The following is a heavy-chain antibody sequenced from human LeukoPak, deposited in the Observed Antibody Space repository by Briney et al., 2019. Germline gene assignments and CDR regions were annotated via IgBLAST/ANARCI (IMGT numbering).Heavy chain of an antibody. CDR1: GYTFTSYD. CDR2: MNPNSGNT. CDR3: ARGISHYYDSTSSNDY. J-gene: IGHJ4*02. Sequence: ASVKVSCKASGYTFTSYDINWVRQATGQGLEWMGWMNPNSGNTGYAQKFQGRVTMTRNTSISTAYMELSSLRSEGTAVYYCARGISHYYDSTSSNDYWGQGTLVTVSS. D-gene: IGHD3-22*01. V-gene: IGHV1-8*01.